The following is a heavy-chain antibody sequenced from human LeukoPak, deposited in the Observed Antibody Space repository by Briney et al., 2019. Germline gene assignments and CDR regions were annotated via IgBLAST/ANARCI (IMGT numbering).Heavy chain of an antibody. CDR2: IRYGGST. Sequence: KPSETLSLTCTVSGDSISSGDHYWTWIRQPPGKGLEWIGYIRYGGSTYYNPSLKSRVIISVDMSNNQFSLSQNSLSAADSAVYYCARAAAVTNSWYYFDYWGQGTLVTVSS. CDR1: GDSISSGDHY. V-gene: IGHV4-30-4*01. D-gene: IGHD2/OR15-2a*01. J-gene: IGHJ4*02. CDR3: ARAAAVTNSWYYFDY.